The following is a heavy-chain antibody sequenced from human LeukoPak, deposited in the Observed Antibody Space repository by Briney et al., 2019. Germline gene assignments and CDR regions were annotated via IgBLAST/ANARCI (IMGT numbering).Heavy chain of an antibody. Sequence: SETLSLICTVSGGSISSYYWSWIRQPPGKGLEWIGYIYYSGSTNYNPSLKSRVTISVDTSKNQFSLKLSSVTAADTAVYYCARGVTTKDWFDPWGQGTLVTVSS. CDR2: IYYSGST. J-gene: IGHJ5*02. D-gene: IGHD4-17*01. V-gene: IGHV4-59*01. CDR3: ARGVTTKDWFDP. CDR1: GGSISSYY.